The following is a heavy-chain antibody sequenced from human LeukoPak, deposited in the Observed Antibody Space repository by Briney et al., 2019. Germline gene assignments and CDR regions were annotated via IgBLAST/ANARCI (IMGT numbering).Heavy chain of an antibody. CDR2: INHSGST. Sequence: SETLSLTCAVYGGSFSGYYWSWIRQPPGKGLEWIGEINHSGSTNYNPSLKSRVTISVDTSKNQFSLKLSSVTAADTAVYYCASGMTETRLFDPWGQGTLVTVSS. V-gene: IGHV4-34*01. J-gene: IGHJ5*02. CDR3: ASGMTETRLFDP. CDR1: GGSFSGYY. D-gene: IGHD1/OR15-1a*01.